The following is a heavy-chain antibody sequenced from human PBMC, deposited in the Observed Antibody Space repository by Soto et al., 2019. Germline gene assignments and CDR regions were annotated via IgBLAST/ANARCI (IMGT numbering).Heavy chain of an antibody. J-gene: IGHJ4*02. D-gene: IGHD6-13*01. CDR1: GYTFTNYD. CDR2: ISTYNGNT. CDR3: AANQQLIRSLDY. V-gene: IGHV1-18*01. Sequence: QVQLVQSGAEVRKPGASVKVSCKASGYTFTNYDMNWVRQAPGQGLEWKGWISTYNGNTNYTQKFKGRVTLTTDTPTRTAYLELRSLRSDDTAVYYCAANQQLIRSLDYWGQGTLVTVSS.